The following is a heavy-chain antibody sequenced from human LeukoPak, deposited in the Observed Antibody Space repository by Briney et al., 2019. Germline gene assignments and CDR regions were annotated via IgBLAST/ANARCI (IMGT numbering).Heavy chain of an antibody. CDR3: ARHDGYDLYYFDY. J-gene: IGHJ4*02. CDR1: GGSISSYY. V-gene: IGHV4-59*08. D-gene: IGHD5-12*01. CDR2: IYYSGST. Sequence: PSETLSLTCTVSGGSISSYYWSWIRQPPGKGLEWIGYIYYSGSTNYNPSLKSRVTISVDTSKNQFSLKLSSVTAADTAVYYCARHDGYDLYYFDYWGQGTLVTVSS.